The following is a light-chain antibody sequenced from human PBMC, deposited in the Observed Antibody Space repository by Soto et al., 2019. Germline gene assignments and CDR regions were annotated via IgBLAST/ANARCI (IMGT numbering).Light chain of an antibody. Sequence: QSVLTQPPSVSGAPGQRVTISCTGSSSNIGAGYDVHWYQQLPGTAPKLLIYGNSTRPSGVPDRVSGSKSGTSASLAITGLQAEYEADYYCQSYDSSLSGWVFGGGTKLTVL. CDR1: SSNIGAGYD. J-gene: IGLJ3*02. CDR3: QSYDSSLSGWV. CDR2: GNS. V-gene: IGLV1-40*01.